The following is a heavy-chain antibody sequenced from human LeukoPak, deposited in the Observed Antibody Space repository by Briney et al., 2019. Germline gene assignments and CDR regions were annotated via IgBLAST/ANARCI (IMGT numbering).Heavy chain of an antibody. CDR3: ATRTPRIAENSNWFDP. J-gene: IGHJ5*02. V-gene: IGHV4-38-2*02. CDR2: IYHSGST. CDR1: GYSISSGYY. D-gene: IGHD6-13*01. Sequence: VKPSETLSLTCTVSGYSISSGYYWGWIRQPPGKGLEWIGSIYHSGSTYYNPSLKSRVTISVDTSKNQFSLKLSSVTAADTAVYYCATRTPRIAENSNWFDPWGQGTLVTVSS.